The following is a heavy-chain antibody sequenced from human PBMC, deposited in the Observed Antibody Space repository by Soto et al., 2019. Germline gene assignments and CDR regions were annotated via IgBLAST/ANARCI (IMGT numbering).Heavy chain of an antibody. CDR1: GFTFSTYA. CDR3: TKDPRLYSGGVRTYFNDY. Sequence: DVQLLESGGGLVQPGGYLRLSCAASGFTFSTYAMSWVRQAPGKGLEWVSAISGSGGSTYFAEYVKGRFTISRDNSKNTQYLQMNSLRAEDTPVYYCTKDPRLYSGGVRTYFNDYWGQGKLVTVSS. CDR2: ISGSGGST. J-gene: IGHJ4*02. V-gene: IGHV3-23*01. D-gene: IGHD6-19*01.